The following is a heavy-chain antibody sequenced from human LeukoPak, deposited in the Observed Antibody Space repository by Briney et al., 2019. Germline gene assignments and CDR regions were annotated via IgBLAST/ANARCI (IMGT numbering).Heavy chain of an antibody. Sequence: KSSETLSLTCTVSGGSISSGGYYWSWIRQHPGKGLEWIGYIYYSGSTSYNPSLKSRVTISVDTSKNQFSLKLSSVTDADTAVYYCARSIAAAGTVWGYWGQGTLVTVSS. D-gene: IGHD6-13*01. V-gene: IGHV4-31*03. CDR3: ARSIAAAGTVWGY. CDR2: IYYSGST. J-gene: IGHJ4*02. CDR1: GGSISSGGYY.